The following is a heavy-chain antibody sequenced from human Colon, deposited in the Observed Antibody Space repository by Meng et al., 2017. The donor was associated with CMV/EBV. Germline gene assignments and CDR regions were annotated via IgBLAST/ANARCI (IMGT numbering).Heavy chain of an antibody. CDR1: TFTFSNYA. D-gene: IGHD3-3*01. CDR3: ARDLGDFWSGYQLDY. J-gene: IGHJ4*02. V-gene: IGHV3-21*01. Sequence: GGSLRLSCAASTFTFSNYAINWVRQAPGKGLEWLSSIDTSSGFIYYADSVKGRFTISRDNAKNSVYLQMDSLRAEDTAVYYCARDLGDFWSGYQLDYWGQGTLVTVSS. CDR2: IDTSSGFI.